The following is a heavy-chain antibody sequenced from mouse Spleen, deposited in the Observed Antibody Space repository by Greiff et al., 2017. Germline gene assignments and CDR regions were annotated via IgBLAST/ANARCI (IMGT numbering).Heavy chain of an antibody. D-gene: IGHD2-4*01. CDR3: ARYMITTPFYDY. J-gene: IGHJ2*01. CDR1: GYAFTSYW. CDR2: IYPGDGGT. Sequence: VQLQQSGAELVKPGASVTISCKASGYAFTSYWMNWVKQRPGQGLEWIGQIYPGDGGTNYNGKFKGKATLTADKSSSTAYMQLSSLTSEDSAVYFCARYMITTPFYDYWGQGTTLTVSS. V-gene: IGHV1-80*01.